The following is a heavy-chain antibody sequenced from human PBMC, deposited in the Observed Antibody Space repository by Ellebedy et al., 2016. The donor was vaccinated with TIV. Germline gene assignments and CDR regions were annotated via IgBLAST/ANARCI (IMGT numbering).Heavy chain of an antibody. J-gene: IGHJ3*02. CDR3: AQTVTPGAFDI. V-gene: IGHV1-46*04. CDR1: GYTFTSYY. CDR2: INPSGGST. Sequence: AASVKVSCKASGYTFTSYYMHWARQAPGQGLEWMGIINPSGGSTSYAQKLQGRVTMTRDTSTSTVYMELSSLRSEDTAVYYCAQTVTPGAFDIWGQGTMVTVSS. D-gene: IGHD4-23*01.